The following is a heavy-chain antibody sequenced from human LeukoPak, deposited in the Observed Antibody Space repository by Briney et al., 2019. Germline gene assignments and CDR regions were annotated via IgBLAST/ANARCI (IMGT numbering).Heavy chain of an antibody. CDR3: ARDENDYGDHVDY. D-gene: IGHD4-17*01. CDR2: ISSSSSTI. CDR1: GFTFSSYS. Sequence: GGSLRLSCAASGFTFSSYSMNWARQARGKGREGGSYISSSSSTIYYASSVNGRFTISRDNAKNSLYLQMSSLRAEDTAVYYCARDENDYGDHVDYWGQGTLVTVSS. J-gene: IGHJ4*02. V-gene: IGHV3-48*04.